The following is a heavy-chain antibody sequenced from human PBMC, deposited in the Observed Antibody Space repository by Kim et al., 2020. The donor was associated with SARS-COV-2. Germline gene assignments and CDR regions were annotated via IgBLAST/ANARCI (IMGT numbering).Heavy chain of an antibody. J-gene: IGHJ4*02. CDR2: VSYDGSDK. CDR1: GFTFSAFA. CDR3: AKPRRDGLSLFDD. V-gene: IGHV3-30-3*02. Sequence: GGSLRLSCAASGFTFSAFAIHWVRQAPGKGLEWVAVVSYDGSDKYYADSVKGRFTISRDNAKNTLYLQMNSLRTEDTAVYYCAKPRRDGLSLFDDWGQGTLVTVSS.